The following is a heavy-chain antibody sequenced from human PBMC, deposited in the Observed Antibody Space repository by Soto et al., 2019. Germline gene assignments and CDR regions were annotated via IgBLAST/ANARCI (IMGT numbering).Heavy chain of an antibody. CDR3: ARGRAYCGGDSYYYYDGMDV. CDR1: GYTFTSYG. CDR2: ISAYNGNT. J-gene: IGHJ6*02. V-gene: IGHV1-18*01. Sequence: QVQLVQSGAEVKKPGASVKVSCKASGYTFTSYGISWVRQAPGQGLEWMGWISAYNGNTNYAQKLQGRVTMTTDTTTSTAKMELRRVRSDDTAVYYCARGRAYCGGDSYYYYDGMDVWGQGTTVTVSS. D-gene: IGHD2-21*02.